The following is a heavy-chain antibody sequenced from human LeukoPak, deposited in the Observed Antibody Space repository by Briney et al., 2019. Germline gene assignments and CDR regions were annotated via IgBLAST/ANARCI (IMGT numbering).Heavy chain of an antibody. D-gene: IGHD6-6*01. CDR3: ARAEYSSSFDAFDI. CDR2: ISAYNGNT. CDR1: GYTFTSYG. V-gene: IGHV1-18*01. Sequence: ASVKVSCKASGYTFTSYGISWVRQAPGQGLEWMGWISAYNGNTNYAQKLQGRVTMTTDTSTSTAYMELRSLRSDDTAEYCCARAEYSSSFDAFDIWGQGTMVTVSS. J-gene: IGHJ3*02.